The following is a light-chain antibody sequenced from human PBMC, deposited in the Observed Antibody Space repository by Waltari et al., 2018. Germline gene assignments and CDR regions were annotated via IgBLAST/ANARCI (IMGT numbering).Light chain of an antibody. CDR2: WAS. Sequence: EIVMTQSPDSLAVSLGERATIKCKSSQSLLYSSNNKNYLAWYQQKPGQPPKPLIYWASTRESGVPDRFSGSGSGTDFTLTISSLQAEDVAIYYCQQYYSTLVFGQGTKLEIK. CDR1: QSLLYSSNNKNY. CDR3: QQYYSTLV. V-gene: IGKV4-1*01. J-gene: IGKJ2*01.